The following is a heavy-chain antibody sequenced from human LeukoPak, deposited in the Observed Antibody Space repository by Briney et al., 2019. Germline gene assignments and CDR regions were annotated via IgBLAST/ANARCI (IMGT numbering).Heavy chain of an antibody. V-gene: IGHV3-48*01. D-gene: IGHD1-26*01. J-gene: IGHJ4*02. Sequence: GGSLRLSCAASGFTFSSYSMNWVRQAPGKGLEWVSYISSSSSTIYYADSVKGRFTISRDNAKNSLYLQMNSLRAEDTAVYYCAKDRSSYSGSYYFDYWGQGTLVTVSS. CDR2: ISSSSSTI. CDR3: AKDRSSYSGSYYFDY. CDR1: GFTFSSYS.